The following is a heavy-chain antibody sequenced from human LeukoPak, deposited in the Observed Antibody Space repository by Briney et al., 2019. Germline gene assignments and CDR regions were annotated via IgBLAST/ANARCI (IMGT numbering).Heavy chain of an antibody. Sequence: PGGSLRLSCAASGFTFSSYAMSWVRQAPGKGLEWVSAISGSGGSTYYADSVKGRFTISRDNSKNTLYLQMNSLRAEDTAVYYCARDLSCSSTSCYAHWFDPWGQGTLVTVSS. CDR3: ARDLSCSSTSCYAHWFDP. CDR2: ISGSGGST. CDR1: GFTFSSYA. V-gene: IGHV3-23*01. D-gene: IGHD2-2*01. J-gene: IGHJ5*02.